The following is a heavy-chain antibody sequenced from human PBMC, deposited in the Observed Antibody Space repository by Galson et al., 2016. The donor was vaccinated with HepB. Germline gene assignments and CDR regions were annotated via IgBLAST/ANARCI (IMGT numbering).Heavy chain of an antibody. D-gene: IGHD1-26*01. V-gene: IGHV3-30*04. CDR2: ISYDGSDK. J-gene: IGHJ4*02. Sequence: SLRLSCAASGFTFSDYAMCWVRLTPDKGLEWVAIISYDGSDKFYADSVKGRFTISRDNSKNMVYLQMKSLRVEDTAVYYCAREGGSLYYFNYWGQGTLVTVSS. CDR3: AREGGSLYYFNY. CDR1: GFTFSDYA.